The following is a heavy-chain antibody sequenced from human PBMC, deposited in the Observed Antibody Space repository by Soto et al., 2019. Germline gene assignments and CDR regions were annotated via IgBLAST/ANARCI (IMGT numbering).Heavy chain of an antibody. CDR1: GFTFSTYS. CDR3: ARGRSINTNMDY. J-gene: IGHJ4*02. CDR2: ISSSGGSV. V-gene: IGHV3-21*01. Sequence: GGSLRLSCAASGFTFSTYSMNWVRQAPGKGLEWVSFISSSGGSVSYAESVKGRFTISRDNAKNSLYLQMDSLRAEDTAVYYCARGRSINTNMDYWGQGTLVTVSS. D-gene: IGHD2-2*01.